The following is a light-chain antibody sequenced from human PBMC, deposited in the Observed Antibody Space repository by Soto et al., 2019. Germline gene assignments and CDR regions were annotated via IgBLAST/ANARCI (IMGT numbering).Light chain of an antibody. CDR3: QQSYSTPRRT. Sequence: DIQMTQSPSSLSASVGDRVTNTCRASQSISSYLNWYQQKPGKAPKLLIYAASSLQSGVPSRFSGSGSGTDFTLTISSLQPEDFATYYCQQSYSTPRRTFGQGTKVEIK. CDR1: QSISSY. V-gene: IGKV1-39*01. J-gene: IGKJ1*01. CDR2: AAS.